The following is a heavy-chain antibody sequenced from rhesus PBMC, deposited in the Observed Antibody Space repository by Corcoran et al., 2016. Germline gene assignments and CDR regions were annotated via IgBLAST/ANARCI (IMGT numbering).Heavy chain of an antibody. V-gene: IGHV4S6*01. CDR1: GASISTHY. J-gene: IGHJ4*01. Sequence: QVQLQESGPGLVKPSETLPLTCAVSGASISTHYWSWIRQPPGKGREWIGYISGSDGGTSYNPSLKSRVTISKDTSNNQFSLTLNSVTAADTAVYYCARVIGSWNIFDYWGQGVLVTVSS. CDR2: ISGSDGGT. D-gene: IGHD1-1-1*01. CDR3: ARVIGSWNIFDY.